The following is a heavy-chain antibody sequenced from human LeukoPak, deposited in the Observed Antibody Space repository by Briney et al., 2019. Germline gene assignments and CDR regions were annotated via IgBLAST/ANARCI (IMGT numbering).Heavy chain of an antibody. CDR2: INHSGST. V-gene: IGHV4-34*01. CDR3: ARGLWFDP. Sequence: PSETLSLTCAVYGGSFSGYYWSWIRQPPGKGLEWIGEINHSGSTNYNPSLKSRVTISVDTSKNQFSLKLSSVTAADTAVYHCARGLWFDPWGQGTLVTVSS. J-gene: IGHJ5*02. CDR1: GGSFSGYY.